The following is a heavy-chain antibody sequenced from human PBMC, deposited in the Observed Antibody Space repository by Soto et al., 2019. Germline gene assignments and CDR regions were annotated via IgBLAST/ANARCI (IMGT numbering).Heavy chain of an antibody. CDR2: IIPIVGRT. CDR1: GGTFSTYP. J-gene: IGHJ4*02. V-gene: IGHV1-69*12. CDR3: ARDHGSGWYYFEY. Sequence: HVQLVQSGAEVRKPGSSVKVSCKASGGTFSTYPISWVRQAPGQGLEWMGEIIPIVGRTKYAQKFQGRVTITADESTSTAYMELSSLRSEDTAMYYCARDHGSGWYYFEYWGQGTLVTVSS. D-gene: IGHD6-19*01.